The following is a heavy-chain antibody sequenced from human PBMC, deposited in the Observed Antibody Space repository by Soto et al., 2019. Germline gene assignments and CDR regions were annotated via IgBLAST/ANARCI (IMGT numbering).Heavy chain of an antibody. Sequence: EVQLVESGGGLVQPGGSLRLSCAASGIPVSSNYMTWVRQAPGKGLEWVSVLHSGGDTYYANSVKGRFTISRHDSTNTLVLEMNRLTAEDTAVYYCARDGPYYYASRMDVWGQGTTVTVSS. CDR1: GIPVSSNY. CDR2: LHSGGDT. V-gene: IGHV3-53*04. J-gene: IGHJ6*02. CDR3: ARDGPYYYASRMDV. D-gene: IGHD3-10*01.